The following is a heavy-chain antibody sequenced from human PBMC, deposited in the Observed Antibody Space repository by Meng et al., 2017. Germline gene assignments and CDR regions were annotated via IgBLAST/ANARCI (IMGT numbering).Heavy chain of an antibody. V-gene: IGHV3-15*04. CDR3: ATGAAAADH. CDR2: IERKSDGGTI. Sequence: LGDSGGGLVMPGGALKLSCVAFGLRFTGAWMSWVRQAPGKGLEWVGRIERKSDGGTIYYAAPVKGRFTISRDDSKNTLYLQMDSLINEDTAVYFCATGAAAADHWGQGTLVTVSS. D-gene: IGHD6-13*01. CDR1: GLRFTGAW. J-gene: IGHJ4*02.